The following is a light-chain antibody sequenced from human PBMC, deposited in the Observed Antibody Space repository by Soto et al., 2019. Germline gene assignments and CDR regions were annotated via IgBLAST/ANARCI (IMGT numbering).Light chain of an antibody. Sequence: DIQMTQSPSTLSASVGDRVTITCRASQSIKSWLAWYQKRPGKAPKLLIRKASTLESGVPSRLSGSGSGTDFTLTIISPQPEDSATYYCQQYDRYPYTFGQGTKLEIK. J-gene: IGKJ2*01. CDR3: QQYDRYPYT. CDR2: KAS. V-gene: IGKV1-5*03. CDR1: QSIKSW.